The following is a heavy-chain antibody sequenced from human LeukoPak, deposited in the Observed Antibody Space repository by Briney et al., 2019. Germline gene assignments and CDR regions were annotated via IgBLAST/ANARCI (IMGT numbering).Heavy chain of an antibody. CDR1: GGSFSGYY. V-gene: IGHV4-34*01. CDR2: INHSGST. J-gene: IGHJ4*02. D-gene: IGHD2-2*01. Sequence: SETLSLTCAVYGGSFSGYYWSWIRQPPGKGLEWIGEINHSGSTNYNPSLKGRVTISVDTSKNQFSLKLSSVTAADTAVYYCASSDIVVVPAATSWGQGTLVTVSS. CDR3: ASSDIVVVPAATS.